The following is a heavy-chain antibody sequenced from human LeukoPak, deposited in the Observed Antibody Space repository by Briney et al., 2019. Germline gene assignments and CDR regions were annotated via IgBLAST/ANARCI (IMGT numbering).Heavy chain of an antibody. CDR3: ARHSYGPPAYYYYMDV. CDR2: INHSGST. J-gene: IGHJ6*03. V-gene: IGHV4-34*01. D-gene: IGHD5-18*01. CDR1: GGSFSGYY. Sequence: SETLSLTCAVYGGSFSGYYWSWIRQPPGKGLEWIGEINHSGSTNYNPSLKSRVTISVDTSKNQFSLKLSSVTAADTAVYYCARHSYGPPAYYYYMDVWGKGTTVTISS.